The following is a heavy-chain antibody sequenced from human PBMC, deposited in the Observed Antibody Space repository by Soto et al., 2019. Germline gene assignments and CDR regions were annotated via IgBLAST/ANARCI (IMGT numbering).Heavy chain of an antibody. CDR3: ATTGPY. CDR1: GFTFSSYS. V-gene: IGHV3-33*01. CDR2: IWFDGSNK. J-gene: IGHJ4*02. Sequence: GSLRLSCAASGFTFSSYSMHWVRQAPGKGLEWVAVIWFDGSNKFYADSVKGRFTISRDNSKNTVSLQMNSLRDEDSAAYYCATTGPYWGQGTLVTVSS.